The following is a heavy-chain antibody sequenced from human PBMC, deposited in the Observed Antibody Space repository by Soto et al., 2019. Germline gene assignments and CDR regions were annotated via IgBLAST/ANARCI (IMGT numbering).Heavy chain of an antibody. CDR1: GFTFSSYG. Sequence: QVQLVESGGGVVQPGRSLRLSCAASGFTFSSYGMHWVRQAPGKGLEWVAVISYDGSMTYYADSVKGRFTISRDNSKNTLYLQMNSLRTEDPAVYNCAKNRPPPSTGPIDYWGQGTLVTVSS. CDR2: ISYDGSMT. D-gene: IGHD4-17*01. CDR3: AKNRPPPSTGPIDY. J-gene: IGHJ4*02. V-gene: IGHV3-30*18.